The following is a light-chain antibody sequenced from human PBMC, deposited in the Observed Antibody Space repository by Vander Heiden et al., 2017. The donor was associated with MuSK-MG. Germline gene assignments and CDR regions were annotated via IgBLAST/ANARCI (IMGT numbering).Light chain of an antibody. CDR2: GAS. J-gene: IGKJ2*01. CDR1: QSVYSD. Sequence: IEMTQSPATLSVSPGERATLSCRASQSVYSDLAWYQQKPGQAPRLLIYGASTRATGVPARFSRSGYGTEFTLTISTLQSEDFAVYYCHQYDIWPQHTFGQGTKLEIK. V-gene: IGKV3-15*01. CDR3: HQYDIWPQHT.